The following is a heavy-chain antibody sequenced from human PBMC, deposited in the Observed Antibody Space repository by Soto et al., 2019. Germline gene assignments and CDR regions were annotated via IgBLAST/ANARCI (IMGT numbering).Heavy chain of an antibody. CDR1: GGSISSGGYY. J-gene: IGHJ1*01. CDR3: ARAYGYVSYLQH. CDR2: IYYSGST. D-gene: IGHD3-16*01. V-gene: IGHV4-31*03. Sequence: SETLSLTCTVSGGSISSGGYYWSWIRQHPGKGLEWIGYIYYSGSTYYNPSLKSRVTISVDTSKNQFSLKLSSVSAADTTVYYCARAYGYVSYLQHWGQGTLVTVSS.